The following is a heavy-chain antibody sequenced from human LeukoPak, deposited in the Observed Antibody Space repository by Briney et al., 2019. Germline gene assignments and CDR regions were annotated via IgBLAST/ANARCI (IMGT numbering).Heavy chain of an antibody. CDR3: ARDLYGDHKPFYYYYYMDV. Sequence: GGSLRLSCAASGFTFSSYSTNWVRQAPGKGLEWVSSISSSSSYIYYADSVKGRFTISRDNAKNSLYLQMNSLRAEDTAVYYCARDLYGDHKPFYYYYYMDVWGKGTTVTVSS. J-gene: IGHJ6*03. CDR1: GFTFSSYS. V-gene: IGHV3-21*01. D-gene: IGHD4-17*01. CDR2: ISSSSSYI.